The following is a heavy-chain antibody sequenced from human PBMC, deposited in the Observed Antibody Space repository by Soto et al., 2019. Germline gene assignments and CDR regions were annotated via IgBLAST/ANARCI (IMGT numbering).Heavy chain of an antibody. Sequence: ESGGGVVQPGRSLRLSCAASGFTFSSYGMHWVRQAPGKGLEWVAVISYDGSNKYYADSVKGRFTISRDNSKNTLYLQMNSLRAEDTAVYYCAKGGYCSSTSCYYYYGMDVWGQGTTVTVSS. D-gene: IGHD2-2*01. J-gene: IGHJ6*02. CDR3: AKGGYCSSTSCYYYYGMDV. CDR1: GFTFSSYG. V-gene: IGHV3-30*18. CDR2: ISYDGSNK.